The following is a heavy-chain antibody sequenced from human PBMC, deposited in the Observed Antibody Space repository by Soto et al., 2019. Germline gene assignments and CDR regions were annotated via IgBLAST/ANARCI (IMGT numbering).Heavy chain of an antibody. CDR1: GFTFSSYW. CDR3: ARTSSSWYLCDY. D-gene: IGHD6-13*01. V-gene: IGHV3-7*04. Sequence: EVQLVESGGGLVQPGGSLRLSCAASGFTFSSYWMSWVRQAPGKGLEWVANIKQDGSEKYYVDAVKGRFTISRDNAKNSLYLEMNSLRAEDTAVYYCARTSSSWYLCDYWGQGTLVTVSS. J-gene: IGHJ4*02. CDR2: IKQDGSEK.